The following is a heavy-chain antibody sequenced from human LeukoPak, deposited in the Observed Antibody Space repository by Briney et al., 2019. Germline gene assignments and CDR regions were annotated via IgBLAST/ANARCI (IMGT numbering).Heavy chain of an antibody. J-gene: IGHJ6*02. CDR1: GFTFSSYA. CDR3: ALGTINKDYYFGMDV. V-gene: IGHV3-48*02. Sequence: GGSLRLSCVASGFTFSSYAMSWVRQAPGKGLEWLSYISNSGSTVFYADSVKGRFTVSRDNAKRSLYLQIESLRDDDTAVYHCALGTINKDYYFGMDVWGQGTTVTVSS. CDR2: ISNSGSTV. D-gene: IGHD2-8*01.